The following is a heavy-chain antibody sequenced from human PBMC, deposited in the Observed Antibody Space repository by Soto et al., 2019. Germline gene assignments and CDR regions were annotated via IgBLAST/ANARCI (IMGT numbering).Heavy chain of an antibody. J-gene: IGHJ6*02. CDR2: IYYSGST. Sequence: TSETLSLTCTVSGGSISSSSYYWGWIRQPPGKGLEWIGSIYYSGSTYYNPSLKSRVTISVDTSKNQFSLKLSSVTAADTAVYYCARQSLGATSYYYYGMDVWGQGTTVTVSS. D-gene: IGHD1-26*01. CDR1: GGSISSSSYY. CDR3: ARQSLGATSYYYYGMDV. V-gene: IGHV4-39*01.